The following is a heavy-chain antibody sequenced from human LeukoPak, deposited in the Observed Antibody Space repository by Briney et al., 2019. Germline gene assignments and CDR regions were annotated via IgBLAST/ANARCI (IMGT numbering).Heavy chain of an antibody. CDR1: GFTFSSYG. D-gene: IGHD2-2*01. J-gene: IGHJ5*02. Sequence: GRSLRLSCAASGFTFSSYGMHWVRQAPGKGLEWVAVISYDGSNKYYADSVKGRFTISRDNSKNTLYLQMNSLRAEDTAVYYCARGGQDQLPRRAHWFDPWGQGTLVTVSS. CDR2: ISYDGSNK. CDR3: ARGGQDQLPRRAHWFDP. V-gene: IGHV3-30*03.